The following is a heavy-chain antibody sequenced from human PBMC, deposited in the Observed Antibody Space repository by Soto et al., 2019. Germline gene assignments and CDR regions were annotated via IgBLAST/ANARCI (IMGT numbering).Heavy chain of an antibody. V-gene: IGHV3-7*05. J-gene: IGHJ6*02. CDR3: ARDDCGGDCYHYCYYGMDV. CDR2: IKQDGSEK. CDR1: GFTFSSYW. Sequence: GGSLRLSCAASGFTFSSYWMSWVRQAPGKGLEWVANIKQDGSEKYYVDSVKGRFTISSDNAKNSLYLQMNSLRAEDTAVYYCARDDCGGDCYHYCYYGMDVWGQGTTVTVSS. D-gene: IGHD2-21*02.